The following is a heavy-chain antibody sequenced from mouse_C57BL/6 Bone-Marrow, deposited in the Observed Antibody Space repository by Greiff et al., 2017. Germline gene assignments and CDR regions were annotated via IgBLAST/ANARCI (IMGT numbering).Heavy chain of an antibody. CDR3: SSFDGNYFDF. CDR1: GFNIKDDY. Sequence: VQLQQSGAELVRPGASVKLSCTASGFNIKDDYIHWVKQRPEQGLEWIGWIDHESGDTEYASKFQGKATITSDTSSNTAYLPLSSLTSEDTAVYYCSSFDGNYFDFGGQGTPLTVAS. D-gene: IGHD2-3*01. V-gene: IGHV14-4*01. J-gene: IGHJ2*01. CDR2: IDHESGDT.